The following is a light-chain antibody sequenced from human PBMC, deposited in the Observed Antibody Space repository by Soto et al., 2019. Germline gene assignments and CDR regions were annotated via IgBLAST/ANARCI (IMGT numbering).Light chain of an antibody. J-gene: IGLJ1*01. CDR1: SSDVGAYNY. Sequence: QSVLTQPPSASGSPGQSVTISCTGASSDVGAYNYVSWYQQYPGKAPKLMIYEVDKRPSGVPDRFSGSKSGSTASLPVSGLQAEDEADYYCSSFAATNSLYVFGTGTKVTVL. V-gene: IGLV2-8*01. CDR3: SSFAATNSLYV. CDR2: EVD.